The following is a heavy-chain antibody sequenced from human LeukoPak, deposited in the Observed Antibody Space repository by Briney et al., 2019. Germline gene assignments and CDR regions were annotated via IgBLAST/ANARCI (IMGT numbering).Heavy chain of an antibody. CDR1: GLIFRSYW. CDR3: ARERDGRFFDY. Sequence: GGSLRLSCEVSGLIFRSYWMSWVRQAPGKGLEWVANINQEGSEKYFEDSVKGRFTISRDNAKNSLHLQMNTLRAEDTAFYYCARERDGRFFDYWGQGTLVTVSS. CDR2: INQEGSEK. V-gene: IGHV3-7*01. J-gene: IGHJ4*02. D-gene: IGHD5-24*01.